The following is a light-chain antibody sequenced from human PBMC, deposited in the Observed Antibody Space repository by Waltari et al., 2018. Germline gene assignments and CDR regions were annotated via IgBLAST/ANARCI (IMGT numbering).Light chain of an antibody. CDR3: QKFVSLPAT. V-gene: IGKV3-20*01. J-gene: IGKJ1*01. CDR1: QSVSRS. Sequence: EIVLTQSPGTLSLSPGERVTLSCRASQSVSRSLAWYQQKPGQAPRLLIYDASSRATGIPNRFSGRGSWTDFSLTISRLEPEYFAVYYCQKFVSLPATFGQGTKVEIK. CDR2: DAS.